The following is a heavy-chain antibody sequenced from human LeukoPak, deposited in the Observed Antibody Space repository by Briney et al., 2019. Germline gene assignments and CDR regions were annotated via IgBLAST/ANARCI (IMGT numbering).Heavy chain of an antibody. CDR1: GFTFSSSA. D-gene: IGHD3-16*01. CDR3: ARSALGYVR. V-gene: IGHV3-23*01. Sequence: GGSLRLSCAASGFTFSSSAMNWVRQAPGKGLEWVSAISGSGNTYYADSVKGRFTISRDNSKNTLYLQMNSLRAEDTAVYYCARSALGYVRWGQGTLVTVSS. J-gene: IGHJ4*02. CDR2: ISGSGNT.